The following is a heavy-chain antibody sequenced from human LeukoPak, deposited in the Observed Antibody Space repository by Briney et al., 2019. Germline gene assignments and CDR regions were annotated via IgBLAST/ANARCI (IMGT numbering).Heavy chain of an antibody. J-gene: IGHJ3*02. CDR1: GGSISSYY. CDR2: IYYSGST. Sequence: SETLSLTCTASGGSISSYYWSWIRQPPGKGLEWIGYIYYSGSTNYNPSLKSRVTISVGTSKNQFSLKLSSVTAADTAVYYCARDLNGVRAFDIWGQGTMVTVSS. V-gene: IGHV4-59*01. D-gene: IGHD3-16*02. CDR3: ARDLNGVRAFDI.